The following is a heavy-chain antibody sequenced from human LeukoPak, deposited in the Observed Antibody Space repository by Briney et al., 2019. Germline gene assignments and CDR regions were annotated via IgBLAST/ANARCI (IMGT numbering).Heavy chain of an antibody. CDR2: INHSGST. Sequence: SETLSPTCAVYGGSFSGYYWSWIRQPPGKGLEWIGEINHSGSTNYNPSLKSRVTISVDTSKNQFSLKLSSVTAADTAVYYCARRFTGRRWLGYDYWGQGTLVTVSS. V-gene: IGHV4-34*01. CDR1: GGSFSGYY. J-gene: IGHJ4*02. CDR3: ARRFTGRRWLGYDY. D-gene: IGHD5-24*01.